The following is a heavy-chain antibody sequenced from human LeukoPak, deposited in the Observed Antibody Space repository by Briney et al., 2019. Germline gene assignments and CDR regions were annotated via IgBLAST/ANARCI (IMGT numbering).Heavy chain of an antibody. V-gene: IGHV3-23*01. D-gene: IGHD4-17*01. J-gene: IGHJ3*02. CDR2: IIVSGSRN. CDR1: GFTFTNYA. Sequence: GGSLRLSCAASGFTFTNYAMTWVRQAPGKGLEWVSSIIVSGSRNYYADSVKGRFTISRDNSKNTLYLQMNSLRAEDTALYYCSKDPNGDYIGAFDMWGPGTLVTVSS. CDR3: SKDPNGDYIGAFDM.